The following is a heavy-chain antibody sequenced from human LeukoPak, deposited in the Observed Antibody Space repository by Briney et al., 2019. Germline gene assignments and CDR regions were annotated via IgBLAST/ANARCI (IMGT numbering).Heavy chain of an antibody. CDR2: ISWNSGSI. CDR1: GFTFDDYA. J-gene: IGHJ6*02. CDR3: AKGFYGSGIIHYYYGMDV. Sequence: GGSLRLSCAASGFTFDDYAMHWVRQAPGKGLEWVSGISWNSGSIGYADSVKGRFTISRDNAKNSLYLQMNSLRAEDTALYYCAKGFYGSGIIHYYYGMDVWGQGTTVTVSS. V-gene: IGHV3-9*01. D-gene: IGHD3-10*01.